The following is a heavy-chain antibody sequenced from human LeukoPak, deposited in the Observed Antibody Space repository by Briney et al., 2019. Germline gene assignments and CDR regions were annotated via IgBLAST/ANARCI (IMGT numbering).Heavy chain of an antibody. V-gene: IGHV2-5*01. Sequence: SGPTVVKPTQTLTLTCTFSGLSLSTFGVGVVWIRQRPGKALEWLGVTYWNGDKRYNPSLKNRLTITKDTSRNQEVLTMTNMDPVDTGTYYCGHRRESFDFHGVDVWGQGTTVTVSS. CDR3: GHRRESFDFHGVDV. J-gene: IGHJ6*02. CDR1: GLSLSTFGVG. CDR2: TYWNGDK.